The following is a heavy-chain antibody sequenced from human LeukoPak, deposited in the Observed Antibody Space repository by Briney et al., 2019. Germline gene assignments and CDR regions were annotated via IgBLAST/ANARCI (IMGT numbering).Heavy chain of an antibody. J-gene: IGHJ4*02. CDR1: GFTFSSYW. CDR2: IKQDGSEK. CDR3: ARGGEAYDYGDYFLDY. D-gene: IGHD4-17*01. V-gene: IGHV3-7*01. Sequence: GGSLRLSCAASGFTFSSYWMSWVRQAPGKGLEWVANIKQDGSEKYYVDSVKGRFTISRDNAKNSLYLQMNSLRAEDTAVYYCARGGEAYDYGDYFLDYWGQGTLVTVSS.